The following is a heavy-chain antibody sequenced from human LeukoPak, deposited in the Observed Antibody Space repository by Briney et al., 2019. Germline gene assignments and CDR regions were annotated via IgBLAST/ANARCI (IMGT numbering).Heavy chain of an antibody. Sequence: ASVKVSCKASGYTFIDYYIHWVRQAPGQGLEWMRWIKPNTGGTTYARKFQGRVTMTSDTSINTAYMELSRLTSDDTAVYYCTREAVSRAGNYWGDYFDYWGQETLVTVSS. J-gene: IGHJ4*02. V-gene: IGHV1-2*02. CDR1: GYTFIDYY. CDR2: IKPNTGGT. CDR3: TREAVSRAGNYWGDYFDY. D-gene: IGHD1-7*01.